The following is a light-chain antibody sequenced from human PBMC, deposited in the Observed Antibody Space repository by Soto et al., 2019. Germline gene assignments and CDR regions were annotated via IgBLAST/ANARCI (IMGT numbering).Light chain of an antibody. CDR2: AAS. Sequence: DIQMTQSPSSVSASVGDRVTITCRASQGISNWLAWYQQKPGKAPKLPIYAASSLQSGVPSRFSGSGSGTVFTLTISSLQPEDFATYYCQQANSLPPITFGQGTRLDIK. CDR3: QQANSLPPIT. CDR1: QGISNW. V-gene: IGKV1-12*01. J-gene: IGKJ5*01.